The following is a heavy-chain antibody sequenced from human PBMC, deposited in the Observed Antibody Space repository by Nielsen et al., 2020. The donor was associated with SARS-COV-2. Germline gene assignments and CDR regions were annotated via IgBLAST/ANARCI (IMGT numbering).Heavy chain of an antibody. Sequence: GESLKISCAASGFTFSSYAMHWVRQAPGKGLEWVAVISYDGSNKYYADSVKGRFTISRDNAKNSLYLQMNSLRAEDTAVYYCAREAILAVAGARLDYWGQGTLVTVSS. CDR3: AREAILAVAGARLDY. V-gene: IGHV3-30-3*01. J-gene: IGHJ4*02. CDR1: GFTFSSYA. CDR2: ISYDGSNK. D-gene: IGHD6-19*01.